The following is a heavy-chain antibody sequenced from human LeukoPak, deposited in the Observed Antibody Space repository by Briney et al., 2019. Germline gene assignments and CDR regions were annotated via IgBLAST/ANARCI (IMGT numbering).Heavy chain of an antibody. CDR2: ISGGGGSA. D-gene: IGHD1-26*01. CDR1: GFTFSTYG. Sequence: PGGSLRLSCAASGFTFSTYGMSWVRQAPGKGLEWVSAISGGGGSAYYADVVKGRFTISRDNSKNTLYLQMNSLRAEDTAVYYCAKVGRIVGLTSEGRDYYFDYWGQGTLVTVSS. J-gene: IGHJ4*02. V-gene: IGHV3-23*01. CDR3: AKVGRIVGLTSEGRDYYFDY.